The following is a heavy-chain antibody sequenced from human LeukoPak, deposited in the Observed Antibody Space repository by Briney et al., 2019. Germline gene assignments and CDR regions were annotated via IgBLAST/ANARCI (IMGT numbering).Heavy chain of an antibody. CDR3: ARDHVYGGADY. CDR1: GFTFHNYA. D-gene: IGHD5/OR15-5a*01. Sequence: GGSLRLSCAASGFTFHNYAIHWARQAPGKGLEWVSLTSGDGITTYFADSVKGRFTISGDNSKSSLFLQMNSLRTEDTALYYCARDHVYGGADYWGQGTLVTVSS. J-gene: IGHJ4*02. CDR2: TSGDGITT. V-gene: IGHV3-43*02.